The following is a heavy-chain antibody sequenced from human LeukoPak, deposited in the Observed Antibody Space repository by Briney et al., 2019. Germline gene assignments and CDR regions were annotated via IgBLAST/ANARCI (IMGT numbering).Heavy chain of an antibody. V-gene: IGHV3-21*01. D-gene: IGHD1-1*01. Sequence: KPGGSLRLSCAASGFTFSSYSMNWVRQAPGKWLEWVSSISSSSSYIYYADSVEGRFTISRDNAKNSLYLQMNRLRAEDTAVYFCVRVTTNGYFDYWGQGSLVTVSS. J-gene: IGHJ4*02. CDR2: ISSSSSYI. CDR1: GFTFSSYS. CDR3: VRVTTNGYFDY.